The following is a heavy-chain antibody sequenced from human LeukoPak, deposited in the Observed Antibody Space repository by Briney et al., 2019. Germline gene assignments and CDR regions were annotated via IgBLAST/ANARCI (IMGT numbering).Heavy chain of an antibody. D-gene: IGHD6-6*01. CDR3: ARAPRPTIAARDAFDI. Sequence: AGGSLRLSCAASGFTFSSYAMHWVRQAPGKGLKWVAVISYDECNKYYADSVKGRFTISRDNSKNTLYLQMNSLRAEDTAVYYCARAPRPTIAARDAFDIWGQGTMVTVSS. V-gene: IGHV3-30-3*01. J-gene: IGHJ3*02. CDR1: GFTFSSYA. CDR2: ISYDECNK.